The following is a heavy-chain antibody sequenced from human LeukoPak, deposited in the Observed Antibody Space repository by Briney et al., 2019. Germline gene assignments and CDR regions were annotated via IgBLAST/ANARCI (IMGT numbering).Heavy chain of an antibody. D-gene: IGHD3-22*01. CDR2: ISYDGSNK. CDR1: GFTFSSYA. Sequence: GGSLRLSCAASGFTFSSYAMHWVRQAPGKGLEWVAVISYDGSNKYYADSVKGRFTISRDNSKNTLYLQMNSLRAEDTAVYYCARGDDSSGYLSYFDYWGQGTLVTVSS. J-gene: IGHJ4*02. CDR3: ARGDDSSGYLSYFDY. V-gene: IGHV3-30*04.